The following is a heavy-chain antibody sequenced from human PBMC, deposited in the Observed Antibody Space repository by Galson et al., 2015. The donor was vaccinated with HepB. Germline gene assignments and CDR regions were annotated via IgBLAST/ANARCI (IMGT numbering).Heavy chain of an antibody. J-gene: IGHJ4*02. CDR3: VRERVGGYFDY. CDR2: FYPDVDPS. Sequence: SVKVSGKASGDAFTIYYIHWVREAPGQGLEWMGVFYPDVDPSTTSQNFHARVTMTRDTSTRTVYMELSSLRSEDTAVYYCVRERVGGYFDYRGQGTLVTVSS. D-gene: IGHD1-26*01. CDR1: GDAFTIYY. V-gene: IGHV1-46*01.